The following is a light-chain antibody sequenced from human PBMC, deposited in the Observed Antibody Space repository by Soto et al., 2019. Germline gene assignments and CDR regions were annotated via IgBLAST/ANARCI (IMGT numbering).Light chain of an antibody. V-gene: IGKV3-11*01. CDR1: QYINTR. Sequence: EIVLTQSPATLSSFPGDSVTLSCRASQYINTRSAWYQHRPGQAPTHLIYQTSIRAAGIPVMFSASGSGTDFTLTISDVQPEDFALYYCHQRQSWPRTFGQGTKVDI. CDR3: HQRQSWPRT. CDR2: QTS. J-gene: IGKJ1*01.